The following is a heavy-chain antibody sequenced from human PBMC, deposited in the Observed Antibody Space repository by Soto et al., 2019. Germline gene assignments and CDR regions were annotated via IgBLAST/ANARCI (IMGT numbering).Heavy chain of an antibody. J-gene: IGHJ5*02. V-gene: IGHV4-31*01. CDR2: IYYSGST. Sequence: QVQLQESGPGLVKPSQTLSLTCTVSGGSISSGGYYWSWIRQHPGKGLEWRGYIYYSGSTYYDPXRXSXXTITDDTCKNQFSLKLSSGTAADTAVYYCARVPGPWGQGTLVTVSS. CDR1: GGSISSGGYY. CDR3: ARVPGP. D-gene: IGHD2-2*01.